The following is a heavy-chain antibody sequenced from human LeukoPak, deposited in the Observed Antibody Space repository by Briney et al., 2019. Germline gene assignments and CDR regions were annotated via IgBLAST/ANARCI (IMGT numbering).Heavy chain of an antibody. Sequence: SETLSLTCSVSGASISTSAYYWGWIRQPPGKGLEWIGSIYYSGSTYYNASLKSRVTISVDTSKNQFSLKLSSVTAADTAVYYCARGYSSSWYSPFPHFDYWGQGTLVTVSS. J-gene: IGHJ4*02. V-gene: IGHV4-39*01. CDR2: IYYSGST. CDR1: GASISTSAYY. CDR3: ARGYSSSWYSPFPHFDY. D-gene: IGHD6-13*01.